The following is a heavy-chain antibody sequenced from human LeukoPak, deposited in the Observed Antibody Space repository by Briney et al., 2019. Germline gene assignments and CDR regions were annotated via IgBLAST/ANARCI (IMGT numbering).Heavy chain of an antibody. D-gene: IGHD2-21*02. Sequence: ASVKVSCKVSGYTLTELSMHWVRQAPGKVLEWMGAFDSEDGETIYAQKFQGRVTMTEDTSTDTAYMELSSLRSEDTAVYYCASLIPDEFVVVTAIQYYFDYWGQGTLVTVSS. J-gene: IGHJ4*02. CDR2: FDSEDGET. CDR3: ASLIPDEFVVVTAIQYYFDY. V-gene: IGHV1-24*01. CDR1: GYTLTELS.